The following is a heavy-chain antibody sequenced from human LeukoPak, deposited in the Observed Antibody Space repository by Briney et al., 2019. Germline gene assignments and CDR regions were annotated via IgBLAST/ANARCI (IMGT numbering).Heavy chain of an antibody. J-gene: IGHJ6*02. CDR3: ARDDVVAGPFYYYGMDV. V-gene: IGHV1-46*01. D-gene: IGHD5-12*01. CDR1: GYTFTGYP. CDR2: INPSDSST. Sequence: ASVKVSCKASGYTFTGYPMHWVRQAPGQGLEWMGIINPSDSSTNYAQRFQGRVTLTSDTSTSTVYMDLSSLRSEDTAVYFCARDDVVAGPFYYYGMDVWGQGTTVTVSS.